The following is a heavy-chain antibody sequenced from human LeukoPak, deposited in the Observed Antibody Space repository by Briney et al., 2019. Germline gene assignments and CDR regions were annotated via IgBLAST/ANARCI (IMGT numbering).Heavy chain of an antibody. V-gene: IGHV3-48*03. J-gene: IGHJ4*02. CDR2: IGSSGSPI. D-gene: IGHD3-16*01. CDR1: GFTFRNYD. Sequence: AGSLRLSCAPSGFTFRNYDMNWVRQAPGKGLEWVSFIGSSGSPIYYADSVKGRFTISRDNAKNSLYLQMSSLRVEDTAVYYCARGPAGDPFDHWGQGTLVTVSS. CDR3: ARGPAGDPFDH.